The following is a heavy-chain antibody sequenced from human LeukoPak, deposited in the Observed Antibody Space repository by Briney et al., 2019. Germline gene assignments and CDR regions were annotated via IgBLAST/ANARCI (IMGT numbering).Heavy chain of an antibody. J-gene: IGHJ1*01. CDR2: IYYSGST. CDR3: ASVGWELQNAEYFQH. CDR1: GGSISSYY. D-gene: IGHD1-26*01. V-gene: IGHV4-59*01. Sequence: ETLFLTCTVSGGSISSYYWSWIRQPPGKGLEWIGYIYYSGSTNYNPSLKSRVTISVDTSKNQFSLKLSSVTAADTAVYYCASVGWELQNAEYFQHWGQGTLVTVSS.